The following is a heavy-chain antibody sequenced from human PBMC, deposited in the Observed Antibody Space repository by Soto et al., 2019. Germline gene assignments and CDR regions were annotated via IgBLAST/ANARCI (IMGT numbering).Heavy chain of an antibody. CDR2: IIAYNGNT. V-gene: IGHV1-18*01. D-gene: IGHD5-12*01. CDR3: AIASTSRGYSGYDDAFDI. CDR1: GFTFTISA. J-gene: IGHJ3*02. Sequence: ASVKVSCKASGFTFTISAMQWVLQARGQRLEWMGWIIAYNGNTNYAQKLQGRVTMTTDTSTSTAYMELRSLRSDDTAVYYCAIASTSRGYSGYDDAFDIWGQGTMVTVSS.